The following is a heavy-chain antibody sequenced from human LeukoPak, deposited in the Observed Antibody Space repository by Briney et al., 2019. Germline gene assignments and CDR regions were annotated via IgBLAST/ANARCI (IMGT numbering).Heavy chain of an antibody. V-gene: IGHV3-30*18. D-gene: IGHD6-19*01. CDR1: GLSFSMYA. Sequence: QPGGSLRLSCKASGLSFSMYAMNWVRQAPGKGLEWVAVISYDGSNKYYADSVKGRFTISRDNSKNTLYLQMNSLRAEDTAVYSCAKGLGQWLVMFDSWGQGTLVTVSS. J-gene: IGHJ4*02. CDR3: AKGLGQWLVMFDS. CDR2: ISYDGSNK.